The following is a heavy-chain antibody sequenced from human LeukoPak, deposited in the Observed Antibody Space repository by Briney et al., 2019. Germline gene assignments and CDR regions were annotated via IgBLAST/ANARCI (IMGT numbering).Heavy chain of an antibody. CDR3: VARGGWARFDY. V-gene: IGHV3-53*01. D-gene: IGHD6-19*01. J-gene: IGHJ4*02. CDR2: LYSGGNT. CDR1: GFIVSSTY. Sequence: TGGSLRLSCAASGFIVSSTYMSWVRQAPGKGLEWVSVLYSGGNTYYADSVKGRFTISRDNAKNALYLQMNSLRGEDTAVYYCVARGGWARFDYWGQGTLVTVSS.